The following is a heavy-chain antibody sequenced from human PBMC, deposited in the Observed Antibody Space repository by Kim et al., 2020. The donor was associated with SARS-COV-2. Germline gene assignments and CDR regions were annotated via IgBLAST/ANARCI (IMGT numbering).Heavy chain of an antibody. J-gene: IGHJ4*02. CDR3: ARRGRLDYYGSGSYLYYFDY. D-gene: IGHD3-10*01. Sequence: RVTISVDTSKNQFSLKLSSVTAADTAVYYCARRGRLDYYGSGSYLYYFDYWGQGTLVTVSS. V-gene: IGHV4-31*02.